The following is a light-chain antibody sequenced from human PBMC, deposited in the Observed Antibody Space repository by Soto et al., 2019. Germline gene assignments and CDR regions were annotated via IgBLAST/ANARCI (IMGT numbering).Light chain of an antibody. CDR2: GIS. J-gene: IGKJ1*01. V-gene: IGKV3-20*01. CDR1: QTVTRSY. Sequence: EIVLTQSPGTLSLSPGERATLSCRASQTVTRSYLAWYQHKPGQAPRLLISGISRRAPGIPDRFSGDGSGTDFTLTISSLEPEDYAVYYCQQYNSYSWTFGQGTKVDIK. CDR3: QQYNSYSWT.